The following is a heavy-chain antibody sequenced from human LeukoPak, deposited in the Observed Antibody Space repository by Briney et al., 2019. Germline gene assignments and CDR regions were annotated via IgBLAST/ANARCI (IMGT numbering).Heavy chain of an antibody. CDR1: GFTFSSYS. D-gene: IGHD6-19*01. V-gene: IGHV3-21*01. CDR2: ISSSSSYI. J-gene: IGHJ4*02. CDR3: ARGTYSSGWTIDY. Sequence: GGSLRHSCAASGFTFSSYSMNWVRQAPGKGLEWVSSISSSSSYIYYADSVKGRFTISRDNAKNSLYLQMNSLRAEDTAVYYCARGTYSSGWTIDYWGQGTLVTVSS.